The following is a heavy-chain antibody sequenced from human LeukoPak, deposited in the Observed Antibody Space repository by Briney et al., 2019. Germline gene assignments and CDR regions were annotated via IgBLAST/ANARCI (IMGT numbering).Heavy chain of an antibody. CDR3: AREPADRLYHYDSSGNGAFDI. CDR2: TYYRSKWYN. J-gene: IGHJ3*02. V-gene: IGHV6-1*01. D-gene: IGHD3-22*01. Sequence: SQTLSLTCAISGDSVSSNSAAWNWIRQSPSRGLEWLGRTYYRSKWYNDYAVSVKSRITINPDTSKNQFSLQLNSVTPEDTAVYYCAREPADRLYHYDSSGNGAFDIWGQGTMVTVSS. CDR1: GDSVSSNSAA.